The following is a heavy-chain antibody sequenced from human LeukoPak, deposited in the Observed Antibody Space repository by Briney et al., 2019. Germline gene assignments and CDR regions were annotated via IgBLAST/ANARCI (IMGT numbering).Heavy chain of an antibody. CDR1: GGSSSTYW. CDR2: IRYGVST. V-gene: IGHV4-59*01. Sequence: SSETLSLTCTVSGGSSSTYWWSWIRRPPGKGLQWIGSIRYGVSTHSNPSLQSRVTISVDTSKNQFSLKLSSVTAADTAMYYCAKYAALTGPNWLDTWGQGILVTVSS. D-gene: IGHD3-9*01. CDR3: AKYAALTGPNWLDT. J-gene: IGHJ5*02.